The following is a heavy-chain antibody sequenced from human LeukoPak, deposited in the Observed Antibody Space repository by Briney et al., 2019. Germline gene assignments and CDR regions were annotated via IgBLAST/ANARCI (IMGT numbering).Heavy chain of an antibody. CDR2: IYPGDSET. D-gene: IGHD3-22*01. V-gene: IGHV5-51*01. CDR1: GYTFTNYW. Sequence: NRGESRNFSCKGSGYTFTNYWIGWVRQMPGKGLEWMGIIYPGDSETKYSPSFQGQVTISADKSISTAYLQWSSLRASVTAMYYCARLGEGNYYYDSSSSFDIWGQGTMVTVSS. CDR3: ARLGEGNYYYDSSSSFDI. J-gene: IGHJ3*02.